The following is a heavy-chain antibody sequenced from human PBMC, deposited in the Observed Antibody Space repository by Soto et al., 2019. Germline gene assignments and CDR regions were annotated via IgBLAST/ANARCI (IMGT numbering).Heavy chain of an antibody. CDR2: IYYIGST. Sequence: PSETLSLTCTVSGGSISSYYWSWIRQPPGKGLEWIGYIYYIGSTNYNPSLKSRVTISIDTSKNQFSLKLNSVTAADTAVYYCARNSQERRDYFDYWGPGTLVTVSS. CDR3: ARNSQERRDYFDY. V-gene: IGHV4-59*01. CDR1: GGSISSYY. D-gene: IGHD1-1*01. J-gene: IGHJ4*02.